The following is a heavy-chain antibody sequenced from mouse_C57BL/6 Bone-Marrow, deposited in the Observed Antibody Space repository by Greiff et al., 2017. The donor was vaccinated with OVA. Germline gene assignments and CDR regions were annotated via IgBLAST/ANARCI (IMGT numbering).Heavy chain of an antibody. V-gene: IGHV7-3*01. CDR2: ISNKANGYTT. CDR3: ARYPVGHAMDY. Sequence: ELQLVESGGGLVQPGGSLSLSCAASGFTFTDYYMSWVRQPPGKALEWLAFISNKANGYTTEYSASVTGRFTISRDNSQSILYLQMNALRAEDSATDNCARYPVGHAMDYWGQGTSVTVSS. J-gene: IGHJ4*01. D-gene: IGHD1-1*01. CDR1: GFTFTDYY.